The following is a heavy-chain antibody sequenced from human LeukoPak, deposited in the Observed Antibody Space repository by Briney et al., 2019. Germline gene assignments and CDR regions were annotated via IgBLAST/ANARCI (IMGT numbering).Heavy chain of an antibody. Sequence: GGSLRLSCAASGFIFSIYSMNWVRQAPGKGLEWVSSISSSSSYIYYADSVKGRFTISRDNAKSSLYLQMNSLRAEDTAVYYCARDLSARWLRFLFRFDPWGQGTLVTVSS. V-gene: IGHV3-21*01. J-gene: IGHJ5*02. CDR1: GFIFSIYS. CDR3: ARDLSARWLRFLFRFDP. CDR2: ISSSSSYI. D-gene: IGHD5-12*01.